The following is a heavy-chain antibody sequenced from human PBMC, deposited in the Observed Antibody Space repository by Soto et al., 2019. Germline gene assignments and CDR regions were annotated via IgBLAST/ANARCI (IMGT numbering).Heavy chain of an antibody. CDR3: ARGYCSSTSCPYYYYGMDV. CDR2: INPNSGGT. CDR1: GYTFTGYY. V-gene: IGHV1-2*04. J-gene: IGHJ6*02. Sequence: GGSVKVSCKASGYTFTGYYMHWVRQAPGQGLEWMGWINPNSGGTNYAQKFQGWVTMTRDTSISTAYMELSRLRSDDTAVYYCARGYCSSTSCPYYYYGMDVWGQGTTVTVSS. D-gene: IGHD2-2*01.